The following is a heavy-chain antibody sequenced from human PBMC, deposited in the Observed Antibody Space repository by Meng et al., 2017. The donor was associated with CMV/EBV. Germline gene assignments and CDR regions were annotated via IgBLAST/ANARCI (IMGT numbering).Heavy chain of an antibody. CDR1: GGSFSGYY. J-gene: IGHJ4*02. V-gene: IGHV4-34*01. Sequence: QVQLQWGGAGLLKPSETLSLTCAVYGGSFSGYYWRWIRQPPGKGLEWSGEINHSGSTNYNPSLKSRVTISVDTSKNQFSLKLSSVTAADTAVYYCARGLWFGELSPFDYWGQGTLVTVSS. D-gene: IGHD3-10*01. CDR2: INHSGST. CDR3: ARGLWFGELSPFDY.